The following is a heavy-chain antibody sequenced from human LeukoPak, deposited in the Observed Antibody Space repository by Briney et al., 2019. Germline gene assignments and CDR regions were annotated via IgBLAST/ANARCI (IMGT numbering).Heavy chain of an antibody. CDR1: EFTFSYYN. CDR2: ISSTSSYK. V-gene: IGHV3-21*01. Sequence: GGSLRLYCAAFEFTFSYYNMNWVRQAPGKGLEWVTSISSTSSYKYYTDSVKGRCTISRDNAKNSLYVQMNSLRAEDTAVYFCARPSSGLGAFDENDSWGQGTLVTVSS. J-gene: IGHJ4*02. CDR3: ARPSSGLGAFDENDS. D-gene: IGHD3-10*01.